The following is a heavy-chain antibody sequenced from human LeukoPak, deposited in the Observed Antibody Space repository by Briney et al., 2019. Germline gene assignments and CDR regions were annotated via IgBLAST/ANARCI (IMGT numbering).Heavy chain of an antibody. CDR3: ARWYSSGWAFDY. V-gene: IGHV4-59*08. D-gene: IGHD6-19*01. J-gene: IGHJ4*02. Sequence: SETLSLTCTVSGGTISSYYWNWIRQPPGKGLEWIGYIHSSGSTKYNPSLKSRVTISVDTSKNQFSLKLSSVTAADTAVYYCARWYSSGWAFDYWGQGTLVTVSS. CDR2: IHSSGST. CDR1: GGTISSYY.